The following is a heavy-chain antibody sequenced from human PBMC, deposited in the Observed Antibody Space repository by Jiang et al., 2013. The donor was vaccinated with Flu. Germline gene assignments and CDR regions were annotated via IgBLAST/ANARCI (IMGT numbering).Heavy chain of an antibody. Sequence: SGAEVEKPGASVRVSCKASGYIFTDYYIHWVRQAPGQGLDWMGWVNPNSGGTKYAQKFQGRVTMTRDTSIRTGYMELTSLTSDDTAVYYCARERPQWGTLTAYHMKYRPPGIHYGLDVWGQGTTVTVSS. J-gene: IGHJ6*02. CDR2: VNPNSGGT. CDR1: GYIFTDYY. D-gene: IGHD3-9*01. V-gene: IGHV1-2*02. CDR3: ARERPQWGTLTAYHMKYRPPGIHYGLDV.